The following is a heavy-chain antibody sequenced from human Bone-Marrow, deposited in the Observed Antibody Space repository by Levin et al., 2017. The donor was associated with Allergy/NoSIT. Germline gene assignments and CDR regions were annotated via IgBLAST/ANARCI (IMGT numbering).Heavy chain of an antibody. Sequence: ASVKVSCKASGYSFTNYDVHWVRQVPGQGLEWMGSINPNSAKTAYAQTFQGRVTMTRNTSIRTAYMELSSLKSQDTGVYYCARGTLRWFDPWGQGTLVTVSS. V-gene: IGHV1-8*01. D-gene: IGHD2-15*01. CDR2: INPNSAKT. CDR3: ARGTLRWFDP. J-gene: IGHJ5*02. CDR1: GYSFTNYD.